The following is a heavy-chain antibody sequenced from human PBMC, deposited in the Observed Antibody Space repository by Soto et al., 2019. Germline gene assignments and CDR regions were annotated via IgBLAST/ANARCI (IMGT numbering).Heavy chain of an antibody. J-gene: IGHJ4*02. V-gene: IGHV3-9*01. D-gene: IGHD1-1*01. CDR2: ISWNRGSI. CDR1: SFSFDDYA. Sequence: RRLSCAASSFSFDDYAMHWVRQAPGKGLEWVSGISWNRGSIGYADSVKGRFTISRDNAKKSLYLQMNSLRPEDTALYYCAKAGGAELERLDYFDYWGQGTLVTVSS. CDR3: AKAGGAELERLDYFDY.